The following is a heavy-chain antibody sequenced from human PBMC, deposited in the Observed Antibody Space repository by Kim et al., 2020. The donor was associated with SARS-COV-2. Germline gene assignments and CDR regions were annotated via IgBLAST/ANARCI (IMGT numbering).Heavy chain of an antibody. Sequence: GGSLRLSCAASGFTFSSYSMNWVRQAPGKGLEWVSSISSSSSYIYYADSVKGRFTISRDNAKNSLYLQMNSLRAEDTAVYYCAKGLLVEMATIFLDEMYYFDYWGQGTLVTVSS. D-gene: IGHD5-12*01. CDR1: GFTFSSYS. J-gene: IGHJ4*02. V-gene: IGHV3-21*01. CDR3: AKGLLVEMATIFLDEMYYFDY. CDR2: ISSSSSYI.